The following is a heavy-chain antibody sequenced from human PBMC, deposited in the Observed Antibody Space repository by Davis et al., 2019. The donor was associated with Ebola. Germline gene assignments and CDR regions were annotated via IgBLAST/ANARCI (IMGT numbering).Heavy chain of an antibody. CDR3: ARKTTYYYDSSGYYSRGDFDY. CDR1: GGSISSSNW. J-gene: IGHJ4*02. V-gene: IGHV4-4*02. CDR2: IYHSGST. D-gene: IGHD3-22*01. Sequence: MPSETLSLTCAVSGGSISSSNWWSWVRQPPGKGLEWIGEIYHSGSTNYNPSLKSRVTISVDKSKNQFSLKLSSVTAADTAVYYCARKTTYYYDSSGYYSRGDFDYWGQGTLVTVSS.